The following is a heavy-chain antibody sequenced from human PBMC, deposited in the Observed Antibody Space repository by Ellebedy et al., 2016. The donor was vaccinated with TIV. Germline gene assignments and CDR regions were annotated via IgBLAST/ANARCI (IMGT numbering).Heavy chain of an antibody. CDR1: GGSFSGYY. Sequence: SETLSLXXAVYGGSFSGYYWSWIRQPPGKGLEWIGEINHSGSTNYNPSLKSRVTISVDTSKNQFSLKLSSVTAADTAVYYCAREGPRHSYGYMRYYYYMDVWGKGTTVTVSS. CDR3: AREGPRHSYGYMRYYYYMDV. V-gene: IGHV4-34*01. J-gene: IGHJ6*03. D-gene: IGHD5-18*01. CDR2: INHSGST.